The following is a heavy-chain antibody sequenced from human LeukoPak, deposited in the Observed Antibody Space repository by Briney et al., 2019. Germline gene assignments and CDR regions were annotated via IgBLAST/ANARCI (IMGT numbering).Heavy chain of an antibody. Sequence: GGSLRLSCAASGFTFRNYAMHWVRQAPGKGLEWVSAISGSGGSTYYADSVKGRFTISRDNSKNTLYLQMNSLRAEDTAVYYCAKDTGEYYYDNPSAFDIWGQGTMVTVSS. D-gene: IGHD3-22*01. CDR1: GFTFRNYA. V-gene: IGHV3-23*01. J-gene: IGHJ3*02. CDR3: AKDTGEYYYDNPSAFDI. CDR2: ISGSGGST.